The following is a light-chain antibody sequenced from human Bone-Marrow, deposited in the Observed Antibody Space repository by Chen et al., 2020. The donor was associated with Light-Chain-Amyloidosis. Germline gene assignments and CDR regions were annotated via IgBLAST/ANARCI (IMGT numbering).Light chain of an antibody. Sequence: IQLTQSPPFPSASVVDRVTITCRASQDISSYLAWYQQKPGKPPKLLIYATSALQSGVPSRFSGSRSGTEFTLTISSLQPEDFATYYCQQLNSYPLIYIFGPGTKVDIK. V-gene: IGKV1-9*01. CDR1: QDISSY. J-gene: IGKJ3*01. CDR2: ATS. CDR3: QQLNSYPLIYI.